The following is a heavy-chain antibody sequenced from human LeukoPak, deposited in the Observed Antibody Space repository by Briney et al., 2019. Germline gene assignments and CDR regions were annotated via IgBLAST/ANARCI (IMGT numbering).Heavy chain of an antibody. D-gene: IGHD6-6*01. J-gene: IGHJ4*02. Sequence: GGSLRLSCAASGFTFSSYSMNWVRQAPGKGLEWVSYISSSSSTIYYADSVKGRFTISRDSAKNSLYLQMNSLRAEDTAVYYCARGIAARHYDYWGQGTLVTVSS. CDR3: ARGIAARHYDY. CDR1: GFTFSSYS. V-gene: IGHV3-48*01. CDR2: ISSSSSTI.